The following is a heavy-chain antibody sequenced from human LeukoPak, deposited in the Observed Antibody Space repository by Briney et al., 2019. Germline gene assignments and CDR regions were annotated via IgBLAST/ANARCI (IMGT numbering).Heavy chain of an antibody. CDR1: GGTFSSYA. CDR2: INPNSGGT. CDR3: ARVTPLYYYYYGMDV. Sequence: ASVKVSCKASGGTFSSYAISWVRQAPGQGLEWMGRINPNSGGTNYAQKFQGRVTMTRDTSISTAYMELSRLRSDDTAVYYCARVTPLYYYYYGMDVWGQGTTVTVSS. V-gene: IGHV1-2*06. J-gene: IGHJ6*02.